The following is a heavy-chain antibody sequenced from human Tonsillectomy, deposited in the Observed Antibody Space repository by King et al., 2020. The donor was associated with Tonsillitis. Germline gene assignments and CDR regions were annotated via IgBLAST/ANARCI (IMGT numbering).Heavy chain of an antibody. CDR3: AGVTVGGGYSYGSQGAFDY. J-gene: IGHJ4*02. V-gene: IGHV3-30*01. CDR1: GFTFSSYA. CDR2: ISYDGSNK. D-gene: IGHD5-18*01. Sequence: QLVESGGGVVQPGRSLRLSCAASGFTFSSYAMHWVRQAPAKGLEWGSVISYDGSNKYYADSGNGRFTISRDNSKNTLYLQMNSLVAEDTAVYYCAGVTVGGGYSYGSQGAFDYWGQGTLVTVSS.